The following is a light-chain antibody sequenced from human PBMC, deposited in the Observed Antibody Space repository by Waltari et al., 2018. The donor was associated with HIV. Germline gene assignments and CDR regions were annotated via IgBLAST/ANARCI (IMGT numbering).Light chain of an antibody. CDR2: GTS. Sequence: VLTQSPGTLSLSPGERATLSCRASRRVWSTYFGWYQQKSGQTPRLLVYGTSNRVAGIPDRFSGSGAGTDFTLTISRLEPEDSAVYYCQEFDDDSWSFGHGTKVEI. CDR1: RRVWSTY. V-gene: IGKV3-20*01. J-gene: IGKJ1*01. CDR3: QEFDDDSWS.